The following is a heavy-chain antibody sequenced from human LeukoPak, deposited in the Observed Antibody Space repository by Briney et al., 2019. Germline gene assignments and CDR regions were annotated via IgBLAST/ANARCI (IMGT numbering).Heavy chain of an antibody. J-gene: IGHJ4*02. D-gene: IGHD1-26*01. CDR3: ARVLASWENYDY. CDR1: GGSFSGCY. Sequence: SETLSLTCAVYGGSFSGCYWSWIRQPPGKGLEWIGYIHYTGSTNYNPSLKSRVTISVDTSKNQFSLRLSSPTAADTAVYYCARVLASWENYDYWGQGTLVTVSS. V-gene: IGHV4-59*01. CDR2: IHYTGST.